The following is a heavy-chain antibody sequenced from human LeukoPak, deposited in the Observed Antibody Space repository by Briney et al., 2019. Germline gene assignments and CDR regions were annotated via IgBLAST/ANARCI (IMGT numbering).Heavy chain of an antibody. Sequence: PGGSLRLSCAASGFTFSSYAMSWVRQAPGKGLEWVSSISSSSSYIYYADSVKGRFTISRDNAKNSLYLQMNSLRAEDTAVYYCASAVQYYDFWSSYYYYYMDVWGKGTTVTVSS. CDR1: GFTFSSYA. D-gene: IGHD3-3*01. CDR2: ISSSSSYI. CDR3: ASAVQYYDFWSSYYYYYMDV. V-gene: IGHV3-21*01. J-gene: IGHJ6*03.